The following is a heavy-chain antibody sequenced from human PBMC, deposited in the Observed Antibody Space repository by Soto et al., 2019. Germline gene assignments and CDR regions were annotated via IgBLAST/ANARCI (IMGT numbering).Heavy chain of an antibody. CDR2: IYYSGST. J-gene: IGHJ4*02. D-gene: IGHD3-10*01. Sequence: QLQLQESGPGLVKPSETLSLTCTVSGGSISSSSYYWGWIRQPPGKGLEWIGSIYYSGSTYYNPSLKSRVTISVATSKTQFSLKLSSVTAADTAVYYCARQTRGDGGYFDYWGQGTLVTVSS. CDR3: ARQTRGDGGYFDY. V-gene: IGHV4-39*01. CDR1: GGSISSSSYY.